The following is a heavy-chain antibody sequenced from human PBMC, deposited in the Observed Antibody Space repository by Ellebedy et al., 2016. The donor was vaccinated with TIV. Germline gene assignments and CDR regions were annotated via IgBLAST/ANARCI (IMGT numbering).Heavy chain of an antibody. V-gene: IGHV3-11*01. CDR1: GFTFSDYF. Sequence: GESLKISCAGSGFTFSDYFMSWVRQAPGKGLERISYIPASSTGIYYADSVKGRFTVARDNANKSLHLQMNNLRGDDTAVYYCGRAREPGPFAYYYYGMDVWGQGTTVTVSS. CDR3: GRAREPGPFAYYYYGMDV. CDR2: IPASSTGI. D-gene: IGHD1-1*01. J-gene: IGHJ6*02.